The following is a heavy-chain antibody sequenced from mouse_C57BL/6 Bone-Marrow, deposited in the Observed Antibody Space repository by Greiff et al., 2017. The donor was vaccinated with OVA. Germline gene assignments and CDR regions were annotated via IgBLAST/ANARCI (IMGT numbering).Heavy chain of an antibody. D-gene: IGHD2-1*01. CDR1: GYTFTSYW. Sequence: QVQLQQPGAELVMPGASVKLSCKASGYTFTSYWMHWVKQRPGPGLEWIGEIDPSDSYTNYNQKFKGKSTLTVDKSSSTAYMQLSSLTSEDSAVYYCARGYGNYGRFAYWGQGTLVTVSA. CDR3: ARGYGNYGRFAY. J-gene: IGHJ3*01. V-gene: IGHV1-69*01. CDR2: IDPSDSYT.